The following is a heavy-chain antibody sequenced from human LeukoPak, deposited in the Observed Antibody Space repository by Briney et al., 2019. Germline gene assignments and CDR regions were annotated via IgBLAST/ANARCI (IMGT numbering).Heavy chain of an antibody. CDR1: GYNFTSYY. J-gene: IGHJ3*02. CDR3: ARDLVVVTGLRTRGSFDI. D-gene: IGHD2-21*02. CDR2: INPSGGTT. V-gene: IGHV1-46*01. Sequence: ASVKVSCKASGYNFTSYYMHWVRQAPGQGLEWMGIINPSGGTTSYAQKFQGRDTVTRDTSTSTVYMELSSLRSEDTAVYYCARDLVVVTGLRTRGSFDIWGQGTMVTVSS.